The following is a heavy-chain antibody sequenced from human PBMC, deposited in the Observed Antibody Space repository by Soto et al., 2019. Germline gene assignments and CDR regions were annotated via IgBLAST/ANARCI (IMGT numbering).Heavy chain of an antibody. D-gene: IGHD1-1*01. Sequence: ASVKVSCKASGYTFTRYTMNWVRQAPGQRLEWMGWINPDNGNTKSSQKFQDRVIITRDTAASTAYMDLSSLRSEDTAVYYCARGIGTGQLDPWGQGTRVTVSS. V-gene: IGHV1-3*01. CDR3: ARGIGTGQLDP. CDR1: GYTFTRYT. CDR2: INPDNGNT. J-gene: IGHJ5*02.